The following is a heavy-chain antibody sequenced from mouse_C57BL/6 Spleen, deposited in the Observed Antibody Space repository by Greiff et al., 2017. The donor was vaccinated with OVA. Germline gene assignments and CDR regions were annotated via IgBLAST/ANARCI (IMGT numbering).Heavy chain of an antibody. CDR2: ISDGGSYT. CDR1: GFTFSSYA. J-gene: IGHJ4*01. D-gene: IGHD2-4*01. V-gene: IGHV5-4*03. CDR3: ARAALIYYDYDDYAMDY. Sequence: EVKLMESGGGLVKPGGSLKLSCAASGFTFSSYAMSWVRQTPEKRLEWVATISDGGSYTYYPDNVKGRFTISRDNAKNNLYLQMSHLKSEDTAMYYCARAALIYYDYDDYAMDYWGQGTSVTVSS.